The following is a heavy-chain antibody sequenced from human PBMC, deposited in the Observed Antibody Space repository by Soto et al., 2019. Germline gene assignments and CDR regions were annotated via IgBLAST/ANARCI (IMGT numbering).Heavy chain of an antibody. Sequence: SQTLSLTCAISGDSVSSNSAAWNWIRQSPSRGLEWLGRTYYRSKWYNDYAVSVKSRITSNPDPAKNQFSLQLNSVTPEDTAVYYCARVPSYCSSTSCYAPHGNYYYYYGMDVWGQGTTVTVSS. CDR2: TYYRSKWYN. CDR3: ARVPSYCSSTSCYAPHGNYYYYYGMDV. V-gene: IGHV6-1*01. D-gene: IGHD2-2*01. CDR1: GDSVSSNSAA. J-gene: IGHJ6*02.